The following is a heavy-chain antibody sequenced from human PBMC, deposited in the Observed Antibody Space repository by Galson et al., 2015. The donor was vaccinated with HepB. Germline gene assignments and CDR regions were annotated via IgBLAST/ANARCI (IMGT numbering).Heavy chain of an antibody. CDR1: GYTFTRYT. D-gene: IGHD5-24*01. Sequence: SVKVSCKASGYTFTRYTISWLRQAPGQGLEWLGWISAYNGNGNSVQKVQGRVTMTTDTSTNTAYMELRSLKSDDTAVYYCARWGMATIGGPTFDYWGQGTLVTVSS. J-gene: IGHJ4*01. CDR3: ARWGMATIGGPTFDY. V-gene: IGHV1-18*01. CDR2: ISAYNGNG.